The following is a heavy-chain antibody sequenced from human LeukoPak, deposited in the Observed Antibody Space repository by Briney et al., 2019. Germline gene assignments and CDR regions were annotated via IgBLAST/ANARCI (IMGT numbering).Heavy chain of an antibody. CDR2: ISGSGGSP. D-gene: IGHD6-6*01. Sequence: GGSLRLSCAASGFIFSSYAMSWVRQAPGKGLEWVSGISGSGGSPHYADSVKGRFTISRDISKNTLYLQMNSLRAEDTAVYYCAKDLAVTNEYSFDYWGQGTLVTVSS. CDR3: AKDLAVTNEYSFDY. V-gene: IGHV3-23*01. CDR1: GFIFSSYA. J-gene: IGHJ4*02.